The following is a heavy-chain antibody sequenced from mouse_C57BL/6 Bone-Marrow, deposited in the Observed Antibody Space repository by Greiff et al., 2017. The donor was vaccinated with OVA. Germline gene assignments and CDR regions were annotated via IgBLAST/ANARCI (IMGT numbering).Heavy chain of an antibody. V-gene: IGHV14-4*01. CDR2: IDPANGDT. CDR3: TYYYGSSFTSFAY. D-gene: IGHD1-1*01. Sequence: EVQLQQSGAELVRPGASVKLSCTASGFNFKDDYMHWVKQRPEQGLEWIGWIDPANGDTEYASKFQGKATITVDTSSNTAYLQLSSLTSEDTAVYYCTYYYGSSFTSFAYWGQGTLVTVSA. J-gene: IGHJ3*01. CDR1: GFNFKDDY.